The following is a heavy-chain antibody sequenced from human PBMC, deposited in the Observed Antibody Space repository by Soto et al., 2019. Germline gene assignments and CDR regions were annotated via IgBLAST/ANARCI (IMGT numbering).Heavy chain of an antibody. J-gene: IGHJ3*01. V-gene: IGHV2-5*02. CDR2: VYGDGDK. CDR3: AHNIGGDYVYGFDF. D-gene: IGHD3-16*01. CDR1: GISLTTSGEG. Sequence: QIALKESGPTLVKPTQTLTLTCTFSGISLTTSGEGVGWVRQPPGKGLEWVALVYGDGDKRYLTSLKSRLTITKATSKNQVVLTMTNMDPVDTGTYFCAHNIGGDYVYGFDFWGQGTKVTVSS.